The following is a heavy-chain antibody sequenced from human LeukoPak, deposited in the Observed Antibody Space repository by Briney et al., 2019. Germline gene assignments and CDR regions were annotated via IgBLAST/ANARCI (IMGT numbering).Heavy chain of an antibody. CDR2: ISSSGSTI. Sequence: KPGGSLRLSCAASGFTFSDYYMSWIRQAPGKGLEWVSYISSSGSTIYYADSVKGRFTISRDNAKNSLYLQMNSLRAEDTAVYYCAREKRYYADYGPLVWGQGTMVTVSS. V-gene: IGHV3-11*01. J-gene: IGHJ3*01. CDR1: GFTFSDYY. CDR3: AREKRYYADYGPLV. D-gene: IGHD4-17*01.